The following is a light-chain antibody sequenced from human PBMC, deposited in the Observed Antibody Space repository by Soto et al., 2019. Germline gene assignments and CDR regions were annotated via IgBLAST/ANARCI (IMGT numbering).Light chain of an antibody. V-gene: IGKV1-39*01. CDR3: QQSYKTPHT. CDR2: AAS. J-gene: IGKJ2*01. CDR1: QGVSAY. Sequence: DKQMTQSPSSLSASVGDRVTITCRASQGVSAYLLWYQQRQGTAPKLLIYAASNLLSSVPSRFSGSGSGTNFTISISSLQPGDFATYYCQQSYKTPHTFGQGTKLETK.